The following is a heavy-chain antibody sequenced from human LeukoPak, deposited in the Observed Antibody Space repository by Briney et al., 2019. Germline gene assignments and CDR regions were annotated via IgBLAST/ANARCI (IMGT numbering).Heavy chain of an antibody. V-gene: IGHV3-23*01. CDR2: IGGGATT. D-gene: IGHD6-13*01. Sequence: PGGSLRLSCAASGFTFSNYVMSWVRQAPGKGLEWVSAIGGGATTYYADYVKGRFTISRDNSKNTLYLQMNSLRAEDTAVYYCAREGSSWYRREIDYWGQGTLVTVSS. J-gene: IGHJ4*02. CDR3: AREGSSWYRREIDY. CDR1: GFTFSNYV.